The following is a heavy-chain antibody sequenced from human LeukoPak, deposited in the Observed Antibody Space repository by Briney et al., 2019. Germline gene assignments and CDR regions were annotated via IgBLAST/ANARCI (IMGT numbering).Heavy chain of an antibody. CDR3: ARVGSRGYGGYDY. D-gene: IGHD4-17*01. Sequence: PSQTLSLTCTVSGGSLSSSGYYWNWIRQHPGKGLEWIGYIYYIGTTYYNPSLKSRVTMSVDTLKNEFSLKLTSVTAADTAVYYCARVGSRGYGGYDYWGQGTLVTVSS. J-gene: IGHJ4*02. V-gene: IGHV4-31*03. CDR1: GGSLSSSGYY. CDR2: IYYIGTT.